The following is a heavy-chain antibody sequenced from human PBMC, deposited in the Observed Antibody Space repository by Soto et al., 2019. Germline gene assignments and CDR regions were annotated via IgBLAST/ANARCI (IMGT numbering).Heavy chain of an antibody. CDR2: INHSGST. CDR1: GGSFSGYY. CDR3: ASCNTPRHYGSGRWFDP. D-gene: IGHD3-10*01. J-gene: IGHJ5*02. Sequence: QVQLQQWGAGLLKPSETLSLTCAVYGGSFSGYYWSWIRQPPGKGLEWIGEINHSGSTNYNPSLKSRVTISVDTSKNQFSLKLSSVTAADTAVYYCASCNTPRHYGSGRWFDPWGQGTLVTVSS. V-gene: IGHV4-34*01.